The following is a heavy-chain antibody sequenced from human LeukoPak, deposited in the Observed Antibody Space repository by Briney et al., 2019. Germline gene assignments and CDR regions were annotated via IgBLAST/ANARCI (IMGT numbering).Heavy chain of an antibody. Sequence: GASVKVSCKASGGTFSSYAISWMRQAPGQGLEWMGGIIPIFGTANYAQKFQGRVTITTDESTSTAYMELSSLRSEDTAVYYCVRGRFRPLSFCYYYYYMGVWGKGTTVTVSS. CDR3: VRGRFRPLSFCYYYYYMGV. CDR2: IIPIFGTA. CDR1: GGTFSSYA. J-gene: IGHJ6*03. D-gene: IGHD3-16*02. V-gene: IGHV1-69*05.